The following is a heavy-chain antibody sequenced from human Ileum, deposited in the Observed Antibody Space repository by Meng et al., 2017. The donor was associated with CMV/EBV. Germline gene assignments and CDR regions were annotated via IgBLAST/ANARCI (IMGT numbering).Heavy chain of an antibody. CDR3: ATLTSGTYSFDY. CDR1: GGSISSGGYY. CDR2: IYYRRST. J-gene: IGHJ4*02. V-gene: IGHV4-31*03. D-gene: IGHD1-26*01. Sequence: CTVSGGSISSGGYYWSWIRQHPGKGLDWIGHIYYRRSTNCNPSLKSRVTISVDTSKNQFSLKLSSVTAADTAVYYCATLTSGTYSFDYWGQGTLVTVSS.